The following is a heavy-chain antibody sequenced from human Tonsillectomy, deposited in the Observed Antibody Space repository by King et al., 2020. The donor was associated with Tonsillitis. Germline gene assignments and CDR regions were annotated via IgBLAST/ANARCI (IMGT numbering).Heavy chain of an antibody. CDR3: ARADQRVELPLDY. Sequence: QLVQSGGGLVKPGGSLRLSCEASGFTFGDFYMSWIRQAPGKGLEWVSYISSSSSFTNYADSVKGRFTISRDNAKNSLYLQMNSLRAEDTAVYYCARADQRVELPLDYWGQGTLVTVSS. CDR2: ISSSSSFT. D-gene: IGHD1-7*01. J-gene: IGHJ4*02. V-gene: IGHV3-11*06. CDR1: GFTFGDFY.